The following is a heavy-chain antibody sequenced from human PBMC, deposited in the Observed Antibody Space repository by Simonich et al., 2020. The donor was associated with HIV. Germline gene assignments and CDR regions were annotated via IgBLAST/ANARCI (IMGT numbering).Heavy chain of an antibody. V-gene: IGHV1-2*06. Sequence: QVQLDQSGAEVKKPWASVKVSCKASGYSFTAYYMHWVRQAPGQGLEWVGRINTNVGDTDYAQKFQGRVTMTRDTSINTAYMELSRLRYDDTALYYCARVYYDSSGYYHVRYFDLWGRGTLVTVSS. J-gene: IGHJ2*01. CDR1: GYSFTAYY. CDR2: INTNVGDT. D-gene: IGHD3-22*01. CDR3: ARVYYDSSGYYHVRYFDL.